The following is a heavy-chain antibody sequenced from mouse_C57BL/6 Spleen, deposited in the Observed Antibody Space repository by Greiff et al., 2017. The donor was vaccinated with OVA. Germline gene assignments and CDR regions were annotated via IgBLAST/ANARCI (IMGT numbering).Heavy chain of an antibody. CDR1: GYTFTSYW. D-gene: IGHD2-1*01. V-gene: IGHV1-50*01. Sequence: QVQLQQPGAELVKPGASVKLSCKASGYTFTSYWMQWVKQRPGQGLEWIGEIDPSDSYTNYNQKFKGKATLTVDTSSSTAYMQLSSLTSEDSAVYYCARGGGNSLYAMDYWGQGTSVTVSS. CDR3: ARGGGNSLYAMDY. J-gene: IGHJ4*01. CDR2: IDPSDSYT.